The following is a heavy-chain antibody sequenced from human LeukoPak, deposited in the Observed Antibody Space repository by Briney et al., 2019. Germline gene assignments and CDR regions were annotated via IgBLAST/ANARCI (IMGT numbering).Heavy chain of an antibody. CDR1: GGTFSSYA. V-gene: IGHV1-69*13. CDR3: ARSDNMERTRTLWFGESFNWFDP. J-gene: IGHJ5*02. CDR2: IIPIFGTA. Sequence: ASVKVSCKASGGTFSSYAISWVRQAPGQGLEWMGGIIPIFGTANYAQKFQGRVTITADESTSTVYMEVSSLRSEDTAVYYCARSDNMERTRTLWFGESFNWFDPWGQGTLVTVSS. D-gene: IGHD3-10*01.